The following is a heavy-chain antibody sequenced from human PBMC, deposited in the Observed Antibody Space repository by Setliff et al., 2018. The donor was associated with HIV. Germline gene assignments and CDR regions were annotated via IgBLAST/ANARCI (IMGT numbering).Heavy chain of an antibody. CDR1: GFAFSSYG. J-gene: IGHJ4*02. D-gene: IGHD6-13*01. V-gene: IGHV3-33*08. Sequence: GGSLRLSCAASGFAFSSYGMHWVRQAPGKGLEWVAVIWYDGSNKYYADSVKGRFTISRDNFRNTLYLQMNSLRPEDTAVYYCARVQQQLLQEDDYFDYWGQGTLVTVSS. CDR2: IWYDGSNK. CDR3: ARVQQQLLQEDDYFDY.